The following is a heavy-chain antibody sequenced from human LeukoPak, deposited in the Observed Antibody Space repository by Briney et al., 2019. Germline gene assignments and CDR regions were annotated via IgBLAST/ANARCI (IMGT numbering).Heavy chain of an antibody. CDR2: INHSGST. J-gene: IGHJ4*02. V-gene: IGHV4-34*01. CDR1: GGSFSGYY. Sequence: SETLSLTCAVYGGSFSGYYWSWIRQPPGKGLEWIGEINHSGSTNYNPSLKSRVTISVDTSKDQFSLKLSSVTAADTAVYYCARKNYWGQGTLVTVSS. CDR3: ARKNY.